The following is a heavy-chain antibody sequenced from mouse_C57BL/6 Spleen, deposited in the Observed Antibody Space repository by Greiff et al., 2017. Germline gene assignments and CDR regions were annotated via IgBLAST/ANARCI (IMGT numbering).Heavy chain of an antibody. D-gene: IGHD1-1*01. CDR2: ISYDGSN. J-gene: IGHJ3*01. CDR1: GYSITSGYY. CDR3: ARDRDYGSSYDAY. Sequence: EVKLVESGPGLVKPSQSLSLTCSVTGYSITSGYYWNWIRQFPGNKLEWMGYISYDGSNNYNPSLKNRISITRDTSKNQFFLKLNSVTTEDTATYYCARDRDYGSSYDAYWGQGTLVTVSA. V-gene: IGHV3-6*01.